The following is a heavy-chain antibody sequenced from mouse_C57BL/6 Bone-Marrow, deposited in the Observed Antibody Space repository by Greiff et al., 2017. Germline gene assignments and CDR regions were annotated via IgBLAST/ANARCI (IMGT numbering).Heavy chain of an antibody. D-gene: IGHD1-1*01. CDR2: IYPRSGNT. Sequence: QVQLQQSGAELARPGASVKLSCKASGYTFTSYGISWVKQRTGQGLEWIGEIYPRSGNTYYNEKFKGKATLTADKYSSTAYMELRSLTSEDSAVYFCARTPFVLRYFDYWGQGTTLTVSS. J-gene: IGHJ2*01. CDR1: GYTFTSYG. CDR3: ARTPFVLRYFDY. V-gene: IGHV1-81*01.